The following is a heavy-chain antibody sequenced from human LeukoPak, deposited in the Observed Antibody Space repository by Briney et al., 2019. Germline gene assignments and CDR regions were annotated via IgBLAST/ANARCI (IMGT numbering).Heavy chain of an antibody. Sequence: SVKVSCKASGGTFSSYAISWVRQAPGQGLEWMGGIIPIFGTANYAQKFQGRVTITADESTSTAYMELSSLRSEDTAVYYCARIFSWYYYGMDVWGQGTTVTVSS. D-gene: IGHD3-9*01. V-gene: IGHV1-69*13. J-gene: IGHJ6*02. CDR3: ARIFSWYYYGMDV. CDR2: IIPIFGTA. CDR1: GGTFSSYA.